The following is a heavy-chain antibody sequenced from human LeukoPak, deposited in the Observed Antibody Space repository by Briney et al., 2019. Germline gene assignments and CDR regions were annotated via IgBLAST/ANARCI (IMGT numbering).Heavy chain of an antibody. CDR1: GGTISSYY. CDR2: VSYTGDA. D-gene: IGHD3-3*01. J-gene: IGHJ4*02. V-gene: IGHV4-59*01. CDR3: ARGWNYGDY. Sequence: SETLSLTCTVPGGTISSYYWSWIRQPPGKGLEWIGYVSYTGDASQNPSLRGRVTMSVDTSNNQVSLELSSVTAADTAVYYCARGWNYGDYWGQGTLLTVSS.